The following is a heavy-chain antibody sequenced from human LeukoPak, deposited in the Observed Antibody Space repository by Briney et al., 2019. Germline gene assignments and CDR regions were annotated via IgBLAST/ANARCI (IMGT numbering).Heavy chain of an antibody. CDR2: INTNSGGT. D-gene: IGHD6-13*01. J-gene: IGHJ6*02. Sequence: ASVKASCKASGYTFTDYYMHWVRQATGHGLEWMGWINTNSGGTNYAQKSKRRVTMTTDTSISTAYMGVSRLRSDDTAVYYCARVRIGQQLDKYYYYAMDVWGQGTTVTVSS. CDR1: GYTFTDYY. CDR3: ARVRIGQQLDKYYYYAMDV. V-gene: IGHV1-2*02.